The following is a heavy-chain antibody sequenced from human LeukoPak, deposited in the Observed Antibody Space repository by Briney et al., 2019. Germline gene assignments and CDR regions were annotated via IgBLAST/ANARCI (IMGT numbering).Heavy chain of an antibody. J-gene: IGHJ4*02. D-gene: IGHD3-22*01. CDR1: GYTFTNYG. Sequence: ASVKVSCKASGYTFTNYGITWVRQAPGQGLEWMGWISAYNGNTNYAQNLQGRVTMTTDTSTSTAYMELRSLRSDDTAVYYCARAPSWKCYYDSSGYDYWGQGTLVTVSS. V-gene: IGHV1-18*01. CDR2: ISAYNGNT. CDR3: ARAPSWKCYYDSSGYDY.